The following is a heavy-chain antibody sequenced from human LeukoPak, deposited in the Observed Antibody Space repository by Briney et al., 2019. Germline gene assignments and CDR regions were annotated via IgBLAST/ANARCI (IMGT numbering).Heavy chain of an antibody. D-gene: IGHD3-9*01. CDR1: GYIFTSYW. J-gene: IGHJ4*02. CDR2: IYPGDSDT. CDR3: ARIGVILTGYYPFDY. Sequence: GESLKISCKGSGYIFTSYWIGWVRQLPGKGLEWMGIIYPGDSDTRYSPSFQGQVTISADKSISTAYLQWSSLKASDTAMYYCARIGVILTGYYPFDYWGQGTLVTVSS. V-gene: IGHV5-51*01.